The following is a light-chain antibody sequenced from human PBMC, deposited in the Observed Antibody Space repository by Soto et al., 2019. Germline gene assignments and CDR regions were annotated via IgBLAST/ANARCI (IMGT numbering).Light chain of an antibody. CDR2: GAS. J-gene: IGKJ3*01. V-gene: IGKV3-20*01. Sequence: EIELTQSPGTLSLSPGARVTLSCRASQTVRSTYLAWYQQKPGQAPRLLIYGASNRATGIPDRFSGSGSGTDFTLTISRLEPEDFAVYYCQQYGSSRFTFGPGTKVDIK. CDR1: QTVRSTY. CDR3: QQYGSSRFT.